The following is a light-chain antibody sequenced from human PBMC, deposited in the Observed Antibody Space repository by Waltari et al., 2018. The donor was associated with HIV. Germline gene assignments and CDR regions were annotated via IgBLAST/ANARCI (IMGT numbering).Light chain of an antibody. V-gene: IGKV3-15*01. J-gene: IGKJ1*01. CDR2: GAS. Sequence: EIVMTQSPATLSVSPGERATLSCRASQSVTRNLAWYQQKPGQAPRLLIYGASARASGVPDTFIGSGSGTDFTLTISSLQPEDLAVYYCQQYEKWPGTFGQGTKVDIK. CDR1: QSVTRN. CDR3: QQYEKWPGT.